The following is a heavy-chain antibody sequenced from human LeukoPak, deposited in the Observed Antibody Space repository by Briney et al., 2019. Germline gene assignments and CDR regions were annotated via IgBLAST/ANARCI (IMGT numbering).Heavy chain of an antibody. CDR1: GFTFSSYA. CDR3: AKDHEYYYDSSGYYQRPPRYFQH. CDR2: ISGSGGST. V-gene: IGHV3-23*01. J-gene: IGHJ1*01. D-gene: IGHD3-22*01. Sequence: GGSLRLSCAASGFTFSSYAMSWVRQAPGKGLEWVSAISGSGGSTYYADSVKGRFTISRDNSKNTLYLQMNSLRAEDTAVYYCAKDHEYYYDSSGYYQRPPRYFQHWGQGTLVTVSS.